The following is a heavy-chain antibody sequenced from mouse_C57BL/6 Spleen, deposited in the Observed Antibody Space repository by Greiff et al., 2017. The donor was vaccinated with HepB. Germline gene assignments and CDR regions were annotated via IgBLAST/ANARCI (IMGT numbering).Heavy chain of an antibody. CDR1: GFTFSDYG. V-gene: IGHV5-17*01. D-gene: IGHD1-1*02. J-gene: IGHJ1*03. CDR2: ISSGSSTI. Sequence: DVQLVESGGGLVKPGGSLKLSCAASGFTFSDYGMHWVRQAPEKGLEWVAYISSGSSTIYYADTVKGRFTISRDNAKNTLFLQMTSLRSEDTSMYYCARLWSWYFDVWGTGTTVTVSS. CDR3: ARLWSWYFDV.